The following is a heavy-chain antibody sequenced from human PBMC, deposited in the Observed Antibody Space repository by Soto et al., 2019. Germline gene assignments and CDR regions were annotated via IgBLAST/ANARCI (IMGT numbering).Heavy chain of an antibody. Sequence: EVQLLESGGGLVQPGGSLRLSCAASGFTLSSYAMSWVREAPGKGLEWVSAISGSGGSTYYADSVKGRFTISRDNSKNTLYLQMNSLRAEDTAVYYCAKELSFSSGWTEFDYWGQGTLVTVSS. V-gene: IGHV3-23*01. D-gene: IGHD6-19*01. CDR3: AKELSFSSGWTEFDY. CDR1: GFTLSSYA. J-gene: IGHJ4*02. CDR2: ISGSGGST.